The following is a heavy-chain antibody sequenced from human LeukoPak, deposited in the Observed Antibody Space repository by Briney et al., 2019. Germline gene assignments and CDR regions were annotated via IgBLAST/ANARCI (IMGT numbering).Heavy chain of an antibody. J-gene: IGHJ4*02. CDR2: IKANSGGT. CDR3: ARDPDDSSDSHFDY. Sequence: ASVEVSCKASGYIFTDYYMHWVRQAPGQGLEWMGWIKANSGGTKYAQKFQGRVTMTRDTSISTAYMELSRLRSDDTAVYYCARDPDDSSDSHFDYWGQGTLVTVSS. CDR1: GYIFTDYY. V-gene: IGHV1-2*02. D-gene: IGHD3-22*01.